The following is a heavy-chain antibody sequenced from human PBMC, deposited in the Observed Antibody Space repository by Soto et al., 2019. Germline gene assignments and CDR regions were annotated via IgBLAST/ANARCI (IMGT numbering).Heavy chain of an antibody. V-gene: IGHV1-69*12. Sequence: QVQLVQSGAEVRQPASSVKVSCKTSGGTFSSYAISWVRQAPGQGLEWMGGIVPIVDTSTYAQKFQGRVTITADESTSTVYMELSSLRSDDTDVYYCVGVVAFPGYPDNWGQGTLVTVSS. CDR2: IVPIVDTS. J-gene: IGHJ4*02. CDR3: VGVVAFPGYPDN. D-gene: IGHD2-15*01. CDR1: GGTFSSYA.